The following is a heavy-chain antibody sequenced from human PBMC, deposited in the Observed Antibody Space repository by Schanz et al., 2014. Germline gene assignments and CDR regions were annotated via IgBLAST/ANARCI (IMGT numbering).Heavy chain of an antibody. Sequence: GFGVKKPGATVKVSCKASGYIFINSGISWVRQAPGQGLEWMGWISVYNHNKEYDQKFQGRVTMTTDTSTSTAYMALMDLRSDDTAVYYCARDRRFFDRDDLYYFDSWGQGTLVTVSS. D-gene: IGHD3-3*01. V-gene: IGHV1-18*01. J-gene: IGHJ4*02. CDR3: ARDRRFFDRDDLYYFDS. CDR2: ISVYNHNK. CDR1: GYIFINSG.